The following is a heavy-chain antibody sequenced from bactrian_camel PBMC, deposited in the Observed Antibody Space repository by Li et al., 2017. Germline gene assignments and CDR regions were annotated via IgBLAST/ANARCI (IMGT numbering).Heavy chain of an antibody. D-gene: IGHD5*01. CDR3: AADLFRVTACGAGYVPDFPY. J-gene: IGHJ6*01. V-gene: IGHV3S9*01. CDR1: ELAYGSYC. CDR2: VIGGTP. Sequence: QVQLVESGGGSVQTGGSLTLSCQASELAYGSYCLGWFRTAPGQEAREAVAVIGGTPYYNQPVKGRLTISQDNEKNTVYLQMNSLKPEDTAMYYCAADLFRVTACGAGYVPDFPYRGRGTQVTVS.